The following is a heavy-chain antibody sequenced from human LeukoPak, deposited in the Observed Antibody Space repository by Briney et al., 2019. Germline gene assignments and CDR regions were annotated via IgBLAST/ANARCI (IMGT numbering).Heavy chain of an antibody. CDR2: INAGNGNT. J-gene: IGHJ4*02. D-gene: IGHD2-2*01. CDR1: GYIFTDYA. Sequence: RASVKVSCKASGYIFTDYAMHWVRQAPGQTPEWMGWINAGNGNTNYSQSFQGRVTITKDTSASTAYMELSSLRSEDTAVYYCARNFVELPAAYDYWGQGTLVTVSS. V-gene: IGHV1-3*01. CDR3: ARNFVELPAAYDY.